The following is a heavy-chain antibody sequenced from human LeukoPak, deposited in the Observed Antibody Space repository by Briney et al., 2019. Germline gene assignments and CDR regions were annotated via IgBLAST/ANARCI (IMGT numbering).Heavy chain of an antibody. J-gene: IGHJ2*01. CDR1: GFTFSSYA. CDR3: ARNGVRDCSSTSCYTWRGYFDL. CDR2: ISYDGSNK. Sequence: GGSLRLSCAASGFTFSSYAMHWVRQAPGKGLEWVAVISYDGSNKYYADSVKGRFTISRDTSKNTLYLQMNSLRAEDTAVYYCARNGVRDCSSTSCYTWRGYFDLWGRGTLVTVSS. V-gene: IGHV3-30*04. D-gene: IGHD2-2*02.